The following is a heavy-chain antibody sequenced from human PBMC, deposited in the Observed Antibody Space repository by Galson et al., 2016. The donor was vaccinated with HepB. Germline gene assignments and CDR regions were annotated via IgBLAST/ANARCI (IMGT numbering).Heavy chain of an antibody. D-gene: IGHD2-21*01. CDR2: TYYRSKWYY. V-gene: IGHV6-1*01. CDR3: AIDRAAWDGQHTGSFDY. CDR1: GDSVSSIDAA. J-gene: IGHJ4*02. Sequence: CAISGDSVSSIDAAWNWIRQSPSRGLEWLGRTYYRSKWYYDYAVSVKSRMTINPDTSKNQLFPKLTSVTPEDTAVYYCAIDRAAWDGQHTGSFDYWGQGTLVTVSS.